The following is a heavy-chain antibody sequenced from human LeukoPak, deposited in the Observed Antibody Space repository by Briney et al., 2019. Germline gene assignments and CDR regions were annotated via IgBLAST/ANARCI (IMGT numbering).Heavy chain of an antibody. Sequence: PSETLSLTCTVSGDSISSSSYYWGWIRQPPGKGLEWIASIYYSGSTYYNPSLKSRVIISVDTSKNQFSLKMSSVTAADTAVYYCAREPPTSTSSAVDVWGKGTTVTVSS. CDR2: IYYSGST. J-gene: IGHJ6*04. V-gene: IGHV4-39*07. D-gene: IGHD6-13*01. CDR1: GDSISSSSYY. CDR3: AREPPTSTSSAVDV.